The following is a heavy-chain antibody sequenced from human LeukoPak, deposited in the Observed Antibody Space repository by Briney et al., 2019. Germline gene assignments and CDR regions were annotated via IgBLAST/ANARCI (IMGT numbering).Heavy chain of an antibody. CDR3: ARDPVPEF. J-gene: IGHJ3*01. D-gene: IGHD2-2*01. Sequence: GGSLRLSCAASGXTFSNFAMTWVRQAPGKGLEWVSSIVGSSSTYYADSVKGRFTISRDNSKNTLYLQMNNLRAEDTAVYYCARDPVPEFWGQGTMVTVSS. CDR1: GXTFSNFA. V-gene: IGHV3-23*01. CDR2: IVGSSST.